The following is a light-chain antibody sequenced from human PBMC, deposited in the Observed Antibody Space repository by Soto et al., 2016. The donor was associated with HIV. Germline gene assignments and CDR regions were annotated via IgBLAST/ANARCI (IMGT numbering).Light chain of an antibody. Sequence: SYELTQPPSVSVSPGQTASITCSGDKLGDKYASWYQQEPGQSPVLVIYQDNKRPSGIPERFSGSIPGNTATLTISGTQAMDEADYYCQAWDSSTGVFGGGTKLTVL. CDR1: KLGDKY. V-gene: IGLV3-1*01. CDR3: QAWDSSTGV. CDR2: QDN. J-gene: IGLJ2*01.